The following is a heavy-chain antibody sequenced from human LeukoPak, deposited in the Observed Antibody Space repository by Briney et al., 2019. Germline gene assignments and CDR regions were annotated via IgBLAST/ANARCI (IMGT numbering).Heavy chain of an antibody. V-gene: IGHV3-33*01. CDR3: AREGTLPGQYFDY. Sequence: GGSLRLSCAACGFSFSSYVMHWVRQAPGMGLEWVAGVWHDGSNIHYIDSVNGRATISRANSKNTLYLQMNSLRAEDTAMYSCAREGTLPGQYFDYWGQGTLVTVSS. CDR1: GFSFSSYV. CDR2: VWHDGSNI. J-gene: IGHJ4*02.